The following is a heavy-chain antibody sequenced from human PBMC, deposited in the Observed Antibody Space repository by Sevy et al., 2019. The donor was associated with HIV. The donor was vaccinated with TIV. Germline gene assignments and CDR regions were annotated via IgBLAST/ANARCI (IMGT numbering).Heavy chain of an antibody. CDR2: IYYSGDT. J-gene: IGHJ6*02. V-gene: IGHV4-39*02. CDR1: GGSIVSSSHY. Sequence: SETLSLTCSVSGGSIVSSSHYWGWIRQPPGKGLEWLGRIYYSGDTYYNPSLNGRLTISIDTSKNQFSLNLRSVTAADTAIYYGAREAGGYDYDYGMDVWGQGTTVTVSS. CDR3: AREAGGYDYDYGMDV. D-gene: IGHD5-12*01.